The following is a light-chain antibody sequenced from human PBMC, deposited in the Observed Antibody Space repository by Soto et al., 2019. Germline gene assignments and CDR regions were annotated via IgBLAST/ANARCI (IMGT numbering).Light chain of an antibody. CDR1: SSDVGGYNY. Sequence: QSVLTQPASVSGSPGQSITISCTGTSSDVGGYNYVSWYQQHPGKAHKLMIYDVSNRPSGVSNRFSGSKSGNTASLTIFGLQAEDEADYYCSSYTSSSTLYAFGTGTKVTVL. V-gene: IGLV2-14*01. CDR3: SSYTSSSTLYA. CDR2: DVS. J-gene: IGLJ1*01.